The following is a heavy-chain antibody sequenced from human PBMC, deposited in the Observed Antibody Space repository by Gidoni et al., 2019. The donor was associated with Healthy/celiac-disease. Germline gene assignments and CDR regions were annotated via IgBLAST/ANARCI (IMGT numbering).Heavy chain of an antibody. Sequence: EVQLLESGGGLVQPAGSLRLSCAASGFTFSSYAMSWVRQAPGKGLAWVPAISGSGGSTYYADSVKGRFTISRDNSKNTLYLQMNSLRAEDTAVYYCAKREFGDPMFFDIWGQGTMVTVSS. CDR2: ISGSGGST. CDR3: AKREFGDPMFFDI. J-gene: IGHJ3*02. D-gene: IGHD3-10*01. V-gene: IGHV3-23*01. CDR1: GFTFSSYA.